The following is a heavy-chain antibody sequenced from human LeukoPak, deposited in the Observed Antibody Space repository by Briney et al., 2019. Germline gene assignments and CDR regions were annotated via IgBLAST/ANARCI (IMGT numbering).Heavy chain of an antibody. V-gene: IGHV3-23*01. J-gene: IGHJ4*02. CDR1: GFTFSSYA. D-gene: IGHD3-9*01. Sequence: GGSLRLSCAASGFTFSSYAMSWVRQAPGKGLEWVSAISGSGGSTYYADSVKGRFTISRDISKNTLYLQMNSLRAEDTAVYYCAKDLDYDILTGYSSWGQGTLVTVSS. CDR2: ISGSGGST. CDR3: AKDLDYDILTGYSS.